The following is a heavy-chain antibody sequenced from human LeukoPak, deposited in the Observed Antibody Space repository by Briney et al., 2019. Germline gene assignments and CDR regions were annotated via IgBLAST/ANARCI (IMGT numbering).Heavy chain of an antibody. CDR3: AKEASNGLNDY. D-gene: IGHD6-19*01. CDR1: GFTFSSYA. CDR2: IGGIDGST. J-gene: IGHJ4*02. V-gene: IGHV3-23*01. Sequence: GGSLRLSCAASGFTFSSYAITWVRQAPGKGLEWVSGIGGIDGSTYYADSVKGRFTISRDNSKNPVYLQMNSLRAEDTAVYFCAKEASNGLNDYWGQGTLVTVSS.